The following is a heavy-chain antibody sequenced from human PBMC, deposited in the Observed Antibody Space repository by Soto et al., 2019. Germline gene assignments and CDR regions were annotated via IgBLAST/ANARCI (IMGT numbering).Heavy chain of an antibody. V-gene: IGHV1-8*01. D-gene: IGHD5-12*01. CDR1: GYAFTNYA. Sequence: QGQLVQSGAEVKKPGASVKVSCTASGYAFTNYAINWVRQAPGQGLEWMGWMNPNTGGTGYARQCQGRLTMTRNISRRTVYMELNSLRSDDSAVYYFAREWPDVFDIWGQGTTVIVSS. CDR2: MNPNTGGT. J-gene: IGHJ3*02. CDR3: AREWPDVFDI.